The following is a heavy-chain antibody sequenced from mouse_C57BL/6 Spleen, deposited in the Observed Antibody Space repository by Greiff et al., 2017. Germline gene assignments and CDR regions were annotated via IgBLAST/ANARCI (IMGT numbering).Heavy chain of an antibody. CDR3: ARGEDYDLFDY. CDR1: GYTFTSYW. V-gene: IGHV1-64*01. Sequence: QVQLQQSGAELVKPGASVKLSCKASGYTFTSYWMHWVKQRPGQGLEWIGMIHPNSGSTNYNEKFKSKATLTVDKSSSTAYMQLSSLTSEDSAVYYCARGEDYDLFDYWGQGTTLTVSS. J-gene: IGHJ2*01. CDR2: IHPNSGST. D-gene: IGHD2-4*01.